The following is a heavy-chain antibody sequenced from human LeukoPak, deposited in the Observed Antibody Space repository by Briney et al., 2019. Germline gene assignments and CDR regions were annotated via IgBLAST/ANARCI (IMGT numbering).Heavy chain of an antibody. J-gene: IGHJ4*02. Sequence: GGSLRLSCAASGFIFSNYLMTWVRQAPGKGLEWVANIKQHGSEKHYVDSVKGRFTISRDNAKSPLYLQMNSLRAEDTAVYYCARDLTYYYDSSGPEPFDNWGQGTLVTVSS. CDR3: ARDLTYYYDSSGPEPFDN. D-gene: IGHD3-22*01. CDR2: IKQHGSEK. V-gene: IGHV3-7*01. CDR1: GFIFSNYL.